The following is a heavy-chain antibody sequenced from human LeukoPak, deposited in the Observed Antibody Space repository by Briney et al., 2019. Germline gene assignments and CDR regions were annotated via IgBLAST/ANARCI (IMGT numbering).Heavy chain of an antibody. J-gene: IGHJ5*02. CDR2: IYYSGST. V-gene: IGHV4-30-4*01. CDR3: ARSGLYDSSGYYMGPFDP. CDR1: GGSISSGDYY. D-gene: IGHD3-22*01. Sequence: SETLSLTCTVSGGSISSGDYYGRWIRQPPGKGLEWIGYIYYSGSTYYNPSLKSRVTISVDTSKNQFSLKLSSVTAADTAVYYCARSGLYDSSGYYMGPFDPWGQGTLVTVSS.